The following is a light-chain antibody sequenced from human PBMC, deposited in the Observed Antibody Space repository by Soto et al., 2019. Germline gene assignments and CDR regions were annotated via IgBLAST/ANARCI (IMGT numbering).Light chain of an antibody. V-gene: IGKV3-15*01. J-gene: IGKJ4*01. CDR3: QQYQKWPLT. CDR1: QSVSSN. CDR2: GAS. Sequence: EIVMTQSPATLSVSPGERATLSCRASQSVSSNLAWYQHKPGQAPRLLIYGASSRATGVPAKFSGSGSGTDFTRTISSLQSEDFAVYYCQQYQKWPLTFCGGTKAEIK.